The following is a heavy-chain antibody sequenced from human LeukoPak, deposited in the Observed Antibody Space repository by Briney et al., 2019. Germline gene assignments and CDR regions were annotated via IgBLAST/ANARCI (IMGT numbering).Heavy chain of an antibody. CDR1: GGSISSYY. CDR3: ARLYCSGGSCPLYYYYGMDV. D-gene: IGHD2-15*01. J-gene: IGHJ6*02. CDR2: IYTSGST. V-gene: IGHV4-4*07. Sequence: PSETLSLTCTVSGGSISSYYWSWIRQPAGKGLEWIGRIYTSGSTNYNPSLKSRVTISVDTSKNQFSLKLSSVTAADTAVYYCARLYCSGGSCPLYYYYGMDVWGQGTTVTVSS.